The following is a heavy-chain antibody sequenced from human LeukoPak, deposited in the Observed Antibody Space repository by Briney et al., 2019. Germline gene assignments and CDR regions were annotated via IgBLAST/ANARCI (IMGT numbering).Heavy chain of an antibody. CDR2: ISSSGSTI. D-gene: IGHD6-13*01. Sequence: QPGRSLRLSWAASGFTFSSYEINWVRQAPGNGLEWVSYISSSGSTIYYADSVKGRFTISRDNAKNSLYLQMNSLRAEDTAVYYCARGFRGSWYADYWGQGTLVSVSS. CDR1: GFTFSSYE. CDR3: ARGFRGSWYADY. J-gene: IGHJ4*02. V-gene: IGHV3-48*03.